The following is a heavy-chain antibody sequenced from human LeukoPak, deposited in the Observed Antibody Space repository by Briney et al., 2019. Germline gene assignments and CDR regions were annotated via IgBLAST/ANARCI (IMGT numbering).Heavy chain of an antibody. CDR2: ISAYNGNT. D-gene: IGHD1-26*01. J-gene: IGHJ4*02. V-gene: IGHV1-18*01. CDR3: ARDIVGAAYFDY. CDR1: VYTFTIYG. Sequence: GASVKLSFKSAVYTFTIYGIRWLRQAPGPGLGWVGWISAYNGNTNYAQKLQGRVTMTTDTTTSTAYMELRSLRSDDTAVYYCARDIVGAAYFDYWGQGTLVTVSS.